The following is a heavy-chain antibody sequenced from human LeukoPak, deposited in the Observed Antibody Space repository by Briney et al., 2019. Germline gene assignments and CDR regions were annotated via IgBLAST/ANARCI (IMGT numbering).Heavy chain of an antibody. CDR3: AKAEYGGNYKPFDF. Sequence: GGSLRLSCAASGFTFDDYAMHWVRQPPGKGLEWVSLVSGDGGTTYYADSVKGRFTISRDNIKNSLYLYLDSLRAEDTAFYYCAKAEYGGNYKPFDFWGQGTLVAVSS. J-gene: IGHJ4*02. CDR2: VSGDGGTT. CDR1: GFTFDDYA. V-gene: IGHV3-43*02. D-gene: IGHD4-23*01.